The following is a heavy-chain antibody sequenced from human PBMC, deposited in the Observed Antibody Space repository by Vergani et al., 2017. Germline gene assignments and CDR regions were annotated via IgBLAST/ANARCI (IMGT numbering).Heavy chain of an antibody. CDR2: IYYSGSN. D-gene: IGHD2-2*02. J-gene: IGHJ5*02. CDR3: ARASCSSTSCYKVEVWFDP. V-gene: IGHV4-59*01. Sequence: QVQLQESGPGLVKPSETLSLTCTVSGGSISSYYWSWIRQPPGKGLEWIGYIYYSGSNNYNPSLKSRVTISVDTSKNQFSLKLSSVTAADTAVYYCARASCSSTSCYKVEVWFDPWGQATLVTVSS. CDR1: GGSISSYY.